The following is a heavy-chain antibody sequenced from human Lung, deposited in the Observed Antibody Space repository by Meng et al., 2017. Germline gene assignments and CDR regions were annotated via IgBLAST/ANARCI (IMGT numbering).Heavy chain of an antibody. CDR1: GFTFSRNA. D-gene: IGHD4-17*01. CDR3: ARNNYGDYYFDY. CDR2: ISYDGSNQ. V-gene: IGHV3-30*01. J-gene: IGHJ4*02. Sequence: VQLGESGGGVVQPGRSLRLSCAASGFTFSRNAMHWVRQAPGKGLEWVAAISYDGSNQHYADSVKGRFTISRDNSENTLYLQMNSLRAEDTAVYYCARNNYGDYYFDYWGQGTLVTVSS.